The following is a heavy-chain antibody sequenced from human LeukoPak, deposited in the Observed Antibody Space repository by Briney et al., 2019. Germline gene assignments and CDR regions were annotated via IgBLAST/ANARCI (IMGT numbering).Heavy chain of an antibody. CDR3: ARSLMIVVPQGLDY. CDR2: IWYDGSNK. D-gene: IGHD3-22*01. J-gene: IGHJ4*02. CDR1: GFTFSSYG. Sequence: GGSLRLSCAASGFTFSSYGMHWVRHAPGKGLEWVAVIWYDGSNKYYADSVKGRFTISRDNSKNTLYLQMNSLRAEDTAVYYCARSLMIVVPQGLDYWGQGTLVTVSS. V-gene: IGHV3-33*01.